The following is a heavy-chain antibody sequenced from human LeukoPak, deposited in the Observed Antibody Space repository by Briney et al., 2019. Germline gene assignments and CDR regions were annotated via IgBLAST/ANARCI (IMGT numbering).Heavy chain of an antibody. D-gene: IGHD3-9*01. CDR1: GFTFSSYG. CDR3: AKDLACDILARTDC. CDR2: ISGSGGST. J-gene: IGHJ4*02. V-gene: IGHV3-23*01. Sequence: QAGGSLRLSCAASGFTFSSYGMSWVRQAPGKGLGWVSDISGSGGSTYYAESVKGPFKSYSDNSKNTLNLQMNSLRAEHTAVYYCAKDLACDILARTDCWGQGTLVAVSS.